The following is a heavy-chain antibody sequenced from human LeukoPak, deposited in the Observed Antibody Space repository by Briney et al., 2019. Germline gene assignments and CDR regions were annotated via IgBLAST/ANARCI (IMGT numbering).Heavy chain of an antibody. CDR3: AREGTRGVIGY. Sequence: GGSLRLSCAASGFTFSSYDMHWVRQAPGKRPEYVSAITSNGDNTYNANSVKGRFTISRDNSKNTVFLQMGSLGAEDMAVYYCAREGTRGVIGYWGQGTLVTVSS. CDR2: ITSNGDNT. D-gene: IGHD3-10*01. V-gene: IGHV3-64*01. J-gene: IGHJ4*02. CDR1: GFTFSSYD.